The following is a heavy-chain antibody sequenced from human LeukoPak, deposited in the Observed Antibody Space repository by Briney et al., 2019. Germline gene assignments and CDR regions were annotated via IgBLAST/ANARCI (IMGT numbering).Heavy chain of an antibody. CDR2: IKSKSDGGII. D-gene: IGHD2-15*01. J-gene: IGHJ4*01. Sequence: PGGSLSLSCVGSGFTFSDAWVGWVRQAPGKGREWVDSIKSKSDGGIIDNAAPVKGRFTISRDDSRNTLYLQMNSLKTEDTAVYYCTTRREDGWWGQGTLVTVS. CDR3: TTRREDGW. CDR1: GFTFSDAW. V-gene: IGHV3-15*01.